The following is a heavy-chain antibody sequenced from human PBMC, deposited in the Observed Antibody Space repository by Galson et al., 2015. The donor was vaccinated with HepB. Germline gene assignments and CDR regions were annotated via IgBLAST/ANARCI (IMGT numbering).Heavy chain of an antibody. V-gene: IGHV3-7*03. J-gene: IGHJ4*02. CDR1: GFTFNIYW. CDR2: IKQDGSEK. CDR3: ADPPNF. Sequence: SLRLSCADSGFTFNIYWMTWVRQAPGKGLEWVANIKQDGSEKYYVDSVKGRFTISRDNAKNSLYLQMNSLRAEDAAVYYCADPPNFWGQGTLLTVSS.